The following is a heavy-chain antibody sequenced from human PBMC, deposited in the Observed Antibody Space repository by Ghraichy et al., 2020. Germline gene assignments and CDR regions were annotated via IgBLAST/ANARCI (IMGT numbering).Heavy chain of an antibody. V-gene: IGHV1-3*01. CDR1: GYSFTTYA. Sequence: ASVKVSCKASGYSFTTYAIHWVRQAPGRSLEWMAWINAGNGNTKYSKKFQGRVTITGDTTASTAYMELSSLTSEDTAMYYCASQAYRSGWWYLDSWGQGTLVTVSS. D-gene: IGHD6-19*01. J-gene: IGHJ4*02. CDR3: ASQAYRSGWWYLDS. CDR2: INAGNGNT.